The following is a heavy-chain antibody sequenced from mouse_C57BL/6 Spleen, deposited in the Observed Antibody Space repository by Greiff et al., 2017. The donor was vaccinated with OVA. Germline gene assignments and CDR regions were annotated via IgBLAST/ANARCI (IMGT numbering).Heavy chain of an antibody. CDR3: ARGLGDAMDY. D-gene: IGHD2-2*01. J-gene: IGHJ4*01. CDR1: GYTFTSYW. V-gene: IGHV1-52*01. CDR2: IDPSDSET. Sequence: VQLVESGAELVRPGSSVKLSCKASGYTFTSYWMHWVKQRPIQGLEWIGNIDPSDSETHYNQKFKDKATLTVDKSSSTAYMQLSSLTSEDSAVYYCARGLGDAMDYWGQGTSVTVSS.